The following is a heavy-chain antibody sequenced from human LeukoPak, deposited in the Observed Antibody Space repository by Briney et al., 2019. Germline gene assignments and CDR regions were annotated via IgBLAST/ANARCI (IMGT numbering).Heavy chain of an antibody. D-gene: IGHD6-6*01. Sequence: ASVKVSCKASGYTFTSYYMHWVRQAPGQGLEWMGWINPNSGGTNYAQKFQGRVTMTRDTSISTAYMELSRLRSDDTAVYYCARDSGSSSTSFAVDYWGQGTLVTVSS. CDR1: GYTFTSYY. V-gene: IGHV1-2*02. CDR2: INPNSGGT. CDR3: ARDSGSSSTSFAVDY. J-gene: IGHJ4*02.